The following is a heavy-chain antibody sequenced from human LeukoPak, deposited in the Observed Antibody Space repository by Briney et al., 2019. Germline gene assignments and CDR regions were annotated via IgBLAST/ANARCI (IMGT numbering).Heavy chain of an antibody. Sequence: SETLSLTCSVSGGSISSYYWSWIRQPPGKGLEWIGYIYYSGSTNYNPSLKSRVTISVDTSKNQFSLKLSSVTAADTAVYYCARGRGPAAIDYWGQGTLVTVSS. CDR1: GGSISSYY. CDR3: ARGRGPAAIDY. V-gene: IGHV4-59*01. D-gene: IGHD2-2*01. CDR2: IYYSGST. J-gene: IGHJ4*02.